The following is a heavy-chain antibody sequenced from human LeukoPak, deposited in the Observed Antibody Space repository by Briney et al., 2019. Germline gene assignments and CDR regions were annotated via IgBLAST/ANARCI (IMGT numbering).Heavy chain of an antibody. CDR3: ARVRGNSSGWYVDFDY. D-gene: IGHD6-19*01. CDR1: GYTFTGYY. Sequence: ASVKVSCKASGYTFTGYYMHWVRQAPGQGLEWMGWINPNSGGTNYAQKFQGRVTMTRDTSISTAYMELSRLRSDDTAVYYCARVRGNSSGWYVDFDYWGQRTLVTVSS. CDR2: INPNSGGT. J-gene: IGHJ4*02. V-gene: IGHV1-2*02.